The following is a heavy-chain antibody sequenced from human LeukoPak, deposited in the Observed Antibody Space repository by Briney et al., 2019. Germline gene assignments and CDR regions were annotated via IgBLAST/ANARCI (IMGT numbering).Heavy chain of an antibody. CDR2: VIPIFGTA. J-gene: IGHJ4*02. V-gene: IGHV1-69*05. CDR3: ARGSLGYCSSTSCPYYFDY. CDR1: RGTFSSYA. D-gene: IGHD2-2*01. Sequence: ASVKVSCKASRGTFSSYAISWVRQAPRQGLAWMGGVIPIFGTANYAQSFLGRVTITTDESTSTAYMEMSSLRSEDKAVYYCARGSLGYCSSTSCPYYFDYWGQGTLVTVSS.